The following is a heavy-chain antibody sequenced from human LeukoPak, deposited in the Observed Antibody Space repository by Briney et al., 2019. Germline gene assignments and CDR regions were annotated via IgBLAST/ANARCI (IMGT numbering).Heavy chain of an antibody. D-gene: IGHD6-13*01. Sequence: PSETLSLTCTVSGGSISSYYWSWLRQPPGKGLEWIGYIYYRGSTNYNPSLKSRVTISVDTSKNQFSLKLSSVTAADTAVYYCARVAGYSSSWYEYYFDYWGQGTLVTVSS. CDR2: IYYRGST. CDR3: ARVAGYSSSWYEYYFDY. J-gene: IGHJ4*02. CDR1: GGSISSYY. V-gene: IGHV4-59*01.